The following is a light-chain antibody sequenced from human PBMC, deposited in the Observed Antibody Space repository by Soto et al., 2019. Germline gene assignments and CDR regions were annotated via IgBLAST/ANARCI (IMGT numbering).Light chain of an antibody. V-gene: IGLV2-23*03. CDR2: EGS. CDR3: CSYARSSTFV. J-gene: IGLJ2*01. Sequence: HSALTQPASVSGSPGQSITISCTGTSNDVGSYNLVSWYQQHPGKAPKLMIYEGSKRPSGVSNRFSGSKSDNTASLTISGLQAEDEADYYCCSYARSSTFVFGGGTKLTVL. CDR1: SNDVGSYNL.